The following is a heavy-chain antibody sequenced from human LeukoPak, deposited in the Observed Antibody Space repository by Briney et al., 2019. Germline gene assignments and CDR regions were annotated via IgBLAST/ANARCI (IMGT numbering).Heavy chain of an antibody. CDR2: IKSKTDGETT. CDR1: GFTFSNAW. Sequence: AGGSLRLSCAASGFTFSNAWMNWVRQAPGKGLEWVGRIKSKTDGETTDYAAPVKGRFTISRDDSKYTLFLQMNSLKTEDTAVYYCSTSYLAVAGYYFDYWGQGTPVTVSS. V-gene: IGHV3-15*07. J-gene: IGHJ4*02. D-gene: IGHD6-19*01. CDR3: STSYLAVAGYYFDY.